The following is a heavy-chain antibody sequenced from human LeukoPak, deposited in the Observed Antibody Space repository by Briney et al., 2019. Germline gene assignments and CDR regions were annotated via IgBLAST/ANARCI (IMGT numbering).Heavy chain of an antibody. D-gene: IGHD1-26*01. CDR1: GGTFSSYA. V-gene: IGHV1-69*13. Sequence: SVKVSCKASGGTFSSYAISWVRQAPGQGLEWMGGIIPIFGTANYAQKFQGRVTITADESTSTAYMELSSLRSEDTAVYYCAKDLRGGGVRHFDYWGQGTLVTVSS. CDR2: IIPIFGTA. J-gene: IGHJ4*02. CDR3: AKDLRGGGVRHFDY.